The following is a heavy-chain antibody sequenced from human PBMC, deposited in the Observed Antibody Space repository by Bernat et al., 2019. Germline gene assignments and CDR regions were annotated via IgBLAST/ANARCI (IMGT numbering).Heavy chain of an antibody. CDR2: IWHDGTNK. Sequence: QVQLVESGGGVVQPGGSLRLSCAASGFAFSTSDMHWVRQAPGKGLEWVAVIWHDGTNKYYPDSVKGRFTISRDNAKNTLYLQLNSLRADDTAVYFCARSPSPLDSWSYLYYFDSWGQGTLVTVSS. V-gene: IGHV3-33*01. CDR1: GFAFSTSD. D-gene: IGHD1-7*01. J-gene: IGHJ4*02. CDR3: ARSPSPLDSWSYLYYFDS.